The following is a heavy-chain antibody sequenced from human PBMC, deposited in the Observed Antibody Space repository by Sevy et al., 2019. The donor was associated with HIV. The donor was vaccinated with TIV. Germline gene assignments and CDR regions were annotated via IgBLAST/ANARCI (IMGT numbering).Heavy chain of an antibody. CDR3: SRDQWQQVVRPHCDY. Sequence: GGSLRLSCTASGFIFGDYAVSWVRQAPGKGLEWVGFIRSKAFGGTPDLAASVKGRFTISRDDSKSIAYLQMNSLKTEDTAVYYCSRDQWQQVVRPHCDYWGQGTLVTVSS. V-gene: IGHV3-49*04. CDR2: IRSKAFGGTP. D-gene: IGHD6-13*01. CDR1: GFIFGDYA. J-gene: IGHJ4*02.